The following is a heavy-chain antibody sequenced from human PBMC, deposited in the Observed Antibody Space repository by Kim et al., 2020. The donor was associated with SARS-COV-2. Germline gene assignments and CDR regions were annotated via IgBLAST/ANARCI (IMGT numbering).Heavy chain of an antibody. CDR1: RGSISGYY. J-gene: IGHJ5*02. CDR3: AKYDYCEGNWFVP. V-gene: IGHV4-59*01. CDR2: IYHSGRT. D-gene: IGHD2-21*01. Sequence: SETLSLTCIVSRGSISGYYWSWIRQPPGKGLEWIGHIYHSGRTNYNPSLMSRVSISVDTSKNQFSLTLSSVTAADTAVYYCAKYDYCEGNWFVPWGQVTL.